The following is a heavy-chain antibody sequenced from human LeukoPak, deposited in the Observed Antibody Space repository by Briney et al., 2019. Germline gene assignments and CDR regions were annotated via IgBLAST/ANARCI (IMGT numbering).Heavy chain of an antibody. Sequence: GGSLRLSCAASGFTFSSYTMTWVRQAPGKGLEWVSAISSSSSYIYYADSVKGRFTISRDNAKNSLYLQMNSLRAEDTAVYYCARDGGNPSYYFDYWGQGTLVTVSS. V-gene: IGHV3-21*01. CDR1: GFTFSSYT. J-gene: IGHJ4*02. CDR3: ARDGGNPSYYFDY. D-gene: IGHD4-23*01. CDR2: ISSSSSYI.